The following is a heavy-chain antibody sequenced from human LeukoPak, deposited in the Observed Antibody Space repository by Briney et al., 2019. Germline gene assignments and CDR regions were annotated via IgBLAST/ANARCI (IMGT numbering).Heavy chain of an antibody. V-gene: IGHV3-30*02. CDR3: AKDRAAAGSVYYFDY. CDR1: GFTFSSYG. CDR2: IRYDGSNK. Sequence: GGSLRLSCAASGFTFSSYGMHWVRQAPGKGLEWVPFIRYDGSNKCYADSVKGRFTISRDNSKNTLYLQMNSLRAEDTAVYYCAKDRAAAGSVYYFDYWGQGTLVTVSS. J-gene: IGHJ4*02. D-gene: IGHD6-13*01.